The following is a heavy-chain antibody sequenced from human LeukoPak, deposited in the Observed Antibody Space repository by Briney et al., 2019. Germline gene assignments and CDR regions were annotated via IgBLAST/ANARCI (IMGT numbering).Heavy chain of an antibody. V-gene: IGHV1-69*06. D-gene: IGHD3-10*01. CDR3: AKSNGYGLVDI. CDR2: IIPIFGTA. Sequence: ASVKVSCKASGGTFSNYAISWVRQAPGQGLEWMGGIIPIFGTANYAQKFRGRVTITADKSTRTAYMELSSLRSEDTAVYYCAKSNGYGLVDIWGQGTMVTVSS. CDR1: GGTFSNYA. J-gene: IGHJ3*02.